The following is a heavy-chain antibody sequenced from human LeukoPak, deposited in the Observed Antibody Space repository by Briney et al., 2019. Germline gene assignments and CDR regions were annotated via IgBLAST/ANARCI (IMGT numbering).Heavy chain of an antibody. J-gene: IGHJ4*02. CDR3: ARAPFIQSDYGGSFDY. CDR2: IFHSGST. CDR1: GYSISSGHY. Sequence: TSETLSLTCTVSGYSISSGHYWGWIRQPPGKGLEWIGTIFHSGSTYYNPSLKSRVTISVDTSKNQFSLKLTSVTAADTAAYYCARAPFIQSDYGGSFDYWGQGTLVTVSS. V-gene: IGHV4-38-2*02. D-gene: IGHD4-23*01.